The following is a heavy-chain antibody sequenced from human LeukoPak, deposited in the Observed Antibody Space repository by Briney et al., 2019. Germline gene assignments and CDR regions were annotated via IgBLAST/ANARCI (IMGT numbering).Heavy chain of an antibody. CDR1: GFTFSNYG. J-gene: IGHJ4*02. CDR2: IRYDGTIK. V-gene: IGHV3-30*02. D-gene: IGHD3-10*01. Sequence: GGSLRLSCAASGFTFSNYGMHWVRLAPRKGLEWVAFIRYDGTIKYYVDSVKGRFTVSRDNSKNTLYLQMNSLRAEDTAVYYYAKDVNVGGDYFDYWGQGTLVTVSS. CDR3: AKDVNVGGDYFDY.